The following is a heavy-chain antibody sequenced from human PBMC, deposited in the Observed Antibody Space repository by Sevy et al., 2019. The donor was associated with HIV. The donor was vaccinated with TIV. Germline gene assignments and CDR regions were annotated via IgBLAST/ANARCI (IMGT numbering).Heavy chain of an antibody. Sequence: SQTLSLTCAISGDSVSSNSAVWTWIRQSPSRGLEWLGRTYYRSKWYNDYAVSVKSRITINPDTSKNQYSLQLHSVTPEDTAVYYCAREYDWNTEIALSYFDLWGRGTLVTVSS. CDR3: AREYDWNTEIALSYFDL. CDR2: TYYRSKWYN. CDR1: GDSVSSNSAV. V-gene: IGHV6-1*01. J-gene: IGHJ2*01. D-gene: IGHD1-20*01.